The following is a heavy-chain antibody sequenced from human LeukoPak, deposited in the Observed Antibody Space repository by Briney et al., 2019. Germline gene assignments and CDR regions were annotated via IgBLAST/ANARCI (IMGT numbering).Heavy chain of an antibody. CDR2: ISSSGRTI. D-gene: IGHD3-9*01. Sequence: PGGSLRLSCAASGFSVSNTYMSWVRQAPGKGLECISYISSSGRTIYYADSLKGRFTVSRDNVKNSLFLQMNSLSDEDTAVYYCARDFLTGYFDYWGQGTLVTVSS. J-gene: IGHJ4*02. V-gene: IGHV3-48*02. CDR1: GFSVSNTY. CDR3: ARDFLTGYFDY.